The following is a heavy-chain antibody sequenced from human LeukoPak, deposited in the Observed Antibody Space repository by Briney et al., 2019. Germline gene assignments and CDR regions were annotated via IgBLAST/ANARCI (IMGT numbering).Heavy chain of an antibody. D-gene: IGHD3-10*01. J-gene: IGHJ3*01. CDR3: ATSGTGDY. Sequence: PGGTLRLSREASGFTFSSYGMSWVRQAPGKGLEWVSVISYSGGSTYYADSVKGRFSISRDNSKNTLYLQMNSLRAEDTAVYYCATSGTGDYWGQGTMVTVSS. V-gene: IGHV3-23*01. CDR2: ISYSGGST. CDR1: GFTFSSYG.